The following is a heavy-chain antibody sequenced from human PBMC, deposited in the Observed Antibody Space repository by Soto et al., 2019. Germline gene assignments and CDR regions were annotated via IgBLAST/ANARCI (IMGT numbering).Heavy chain of an antibody. J-gene: IGHJ4*02. Sequence: QVQLVQSGAEVKKPGYSVKVSCKASGDTFNFYTINWVRQAPGLGLEWMGRFNPILSFSNSALKFQGRVTLTADKSTSTAYMVLSSLRSEDTAIYYCATSFGSGSRAYDYWGQGALVTVFS. D-gene: IGHD3-10*01. CDR1: GDTFNFYT. CDR2: FNPILSFS. V-gene: IGHV1-69*02. CDR3: ATSFGSGSRAYDY.